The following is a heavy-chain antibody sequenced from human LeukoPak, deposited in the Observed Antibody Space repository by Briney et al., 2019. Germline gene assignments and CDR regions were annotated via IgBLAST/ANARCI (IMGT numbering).Heavy chain of an antibody. CDR2: IYHSGST. D-gene: IGHD3-22*01. CDR3: ARGPRDYYDSSGYYYPFDY. CDR1: GGSISRGGYS. Sequence: PSQTLSLTGAVSGGSISRGGYSGSGIRQPPGKGLEGMGYIYHSGSTYYNPSLKSRVTISVDRSKNQFSLKLSSVTAADTAVYYCARGPRDYYDSSGYYYPFDYWGQGTLVTVSS. V-gene: IGHV4-30-2*01. J-gene: IGHJ4*02.